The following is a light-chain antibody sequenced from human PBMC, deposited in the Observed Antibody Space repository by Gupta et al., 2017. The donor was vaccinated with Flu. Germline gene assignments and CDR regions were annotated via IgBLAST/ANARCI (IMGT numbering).Light chain of an antibody. J-gene: IGLJ2*01. CDR1: SSDVGGYNY. V-gene: IGLV2-14*01. CDR3: SSYTSSSTLDVV. CDR2: EVS. Sequence: LXXXASVSXXXGQSITISCTGTSSDVGGYNYVSWYQQHPGKAPKLMIYEVSNRPSGVSNRFSGSKSGNTASLTISGLQAEDEADYYCSSYTSSSTLDVVFGGGTKLTVL.